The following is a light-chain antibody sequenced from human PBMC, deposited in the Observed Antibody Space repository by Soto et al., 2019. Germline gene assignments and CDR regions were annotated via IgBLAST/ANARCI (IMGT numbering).Light chain of an antibody. CDR3: GAWDDSLSGLV. Sequence: QSVLTQPPSASATPGQRVIISCSGSSSNIGKNAVKWYQQFPGTAPKLLIHSDDQRPSGVPDRFSGSKSGTSASLTISGLQSEDEAHYYCGAWDDSLSGLVLGGGTKVTVL. V-gene: IGLV1-44*01. CDR2: SDD. CDR1: SSNIGKNA. J-gene: IGLJ3*02.